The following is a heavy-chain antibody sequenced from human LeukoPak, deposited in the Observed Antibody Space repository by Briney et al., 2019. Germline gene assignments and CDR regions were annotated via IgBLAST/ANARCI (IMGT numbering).Heavy chain of an antibody. CDR2: ISGSGGST. D-gene: IGHD6-19*01. J-gene: IGHJ4*02. V-gene: IGHV3-23*01. CDR3: ARVGGSRWQVPDDY. CDR1: GFTFSSYA. Sequence: GGSLRLSCAASGFTFSSYAMSWVRQAPGKGLEWVSAISGSGGSTYYADSVKGRFTISRDNSKNTLYLQMNSLRADDTAVYYCARVGGSRWQVPDDYWGQGTLVTVSS.